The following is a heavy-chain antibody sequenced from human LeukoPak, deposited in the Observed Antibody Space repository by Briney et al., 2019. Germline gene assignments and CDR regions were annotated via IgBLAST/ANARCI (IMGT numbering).Heavy chain of an antibody. CDR3: AKDDSSGYYYGYYFDY. J-gene: IGHJ4*02. Sequence: AGASLRLSCAASGFTLCCYIMSGVRPAPGEGLAWGSAISGSGGSTYYADSVKGRFTISRDNSKNTLYLQMNSLRAEDTAVYYCAKDDSSGYYYGYYFDYWGQGTLVTVSS. V-gene: IGHV3-23*01. D-gene: IGHD3-22*01. CDR2: ISGSGGST. CDR1: GFTLCCYI.